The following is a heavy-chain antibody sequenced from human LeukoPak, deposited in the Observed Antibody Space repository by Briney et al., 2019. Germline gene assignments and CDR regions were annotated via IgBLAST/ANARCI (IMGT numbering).Heavy chain of an antibody. D-gene: IGHD2-2*01. CDR1: AYSISSGYY. Sequence: SETLSLTCAVSAYSISSGYYWGWIRQPPGKGLEWIGSIYHSGSTYYNPSLKSRVTMSVDTSKNQFSLKLSSVTAADTAVYYCARQDGYCSCTSCWLFAFDIWGQGTMVSVSS. V-gene: IGHV4-38-2*01. CDR3: ARQDGYCSCTSCWLFAFDI. CDR2: IYHSGST. J-gene: IGHJ3*02.